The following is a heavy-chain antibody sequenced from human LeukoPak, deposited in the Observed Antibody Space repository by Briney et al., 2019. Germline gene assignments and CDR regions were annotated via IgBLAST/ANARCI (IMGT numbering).Heavy chain of an antibody. D-gene: IGHD6-13*01. CDR3: AKGFSAAAGTTHGWFDP. V-gene: IGHV3-23*01. J-gene: IGHJ5*02. CDR2: ISGSGGST. CDR1: GFTFSSYA. Sequence: GGSLRLSCAASGFTFSSYAMSWVRQAPGKGLEWVSAISGSGGSTYYADSVKGRFTISRDNSKNTVYLQMNSLRAEDTAVYYCAKGFSAAAGTTHGWFDPWGQGTLVTVSS.